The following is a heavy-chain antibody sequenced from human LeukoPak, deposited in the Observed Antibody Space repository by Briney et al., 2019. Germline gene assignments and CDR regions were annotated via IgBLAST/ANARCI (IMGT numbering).Heavy chain of an antibody. D-gene: IGHD2-21*01. Sequence: SETLSLTCAVYGGSFSGYYWSWIRQPPGKGLEWIGEVNHSGGTNYNPSLKSRVTISVDTSKNQFSLKLSSVTAADTAVYYCARVVGSRRWYFDLWGRGTLVIVSS. CDR3: ARVVGSRRWYFDL. J-gene: IGHJ2*01. V-gene: IGHV4-34*01. CDR1: GGSFSGYY. CDR2: VNHSGGT.